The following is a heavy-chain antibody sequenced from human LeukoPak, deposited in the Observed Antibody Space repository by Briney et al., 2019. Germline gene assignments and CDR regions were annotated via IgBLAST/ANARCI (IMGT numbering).Heavy chain of an antibody. CDR2: IYYSGST. V-gene: IGHV4-59*08. CDR1: GGSISSYY. D-gene: IGHD3-22*01. Sequence: QPSETLSLTCTVSGGSISSYYWSWIRQPPGKGLEWIGYIYYSGSTNYNPSLKSRVTISVDTSKNQFSLKLSSVTAADTAVYYCASADYYDSRADYWGQGTLVTVSS. J-gene: IGHJ4*02. CDR3: ASADYYDSRADY.